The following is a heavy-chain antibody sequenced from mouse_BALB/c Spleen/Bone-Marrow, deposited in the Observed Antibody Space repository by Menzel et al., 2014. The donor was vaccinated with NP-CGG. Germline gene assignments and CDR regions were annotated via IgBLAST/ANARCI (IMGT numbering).Heavy chain of an antibody. CDR2: IWDGGST. J-gene: IGHJ4*01. Sequence: VMLVESGPGLVSPSQSLSITCTVSGISLTSYGVHWVRQPPGKGLEWLGVIWDGGSTNYNSALMSRLSISKDNSKSQVFIKRNSLQTDDTAMYYCAREHYGSNYRYAMDYWGQGTSVTVSS. V-gene: IGHV2-9*02. CDR1: GISLTSYG. D-gene: IGHD1-1*01. CDR3: AREHYGSNYRYAMDY.